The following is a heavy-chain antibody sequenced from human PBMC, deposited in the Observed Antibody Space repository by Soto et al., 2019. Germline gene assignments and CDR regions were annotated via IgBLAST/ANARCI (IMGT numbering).Heavy chain of an antibody. D-gene: IGHD3-22*01. CDR2: IIPIFGTA. CDR3: PRYYYDSGGPVRFAP. V-gene: IGHV1-69*13. Sequence: GASVKVSCKASGGTFSSYAISWVRQAPGQGLEWMGGIIPIFGTANYAQKFQGRVTITADESTSTAYMELSSLRSEDTAVYYCPRYYYDSGGPVRFAPWGQGTLVTVSS. CDR1: GGTFSSYA. J-gene: IGHJ5*02.